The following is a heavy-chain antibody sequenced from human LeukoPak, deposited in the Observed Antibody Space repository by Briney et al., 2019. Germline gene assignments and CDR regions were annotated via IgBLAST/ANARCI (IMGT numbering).Heavy chain of an antibody. CDR1: GYSISSGYY. V-gene: IGHV4-38-2*01. J-gene: IGHJ3*02. CDR3: ARQRYSSSWYPSAFDI. Sequence: PETLSLTCAVSGYSISSGYYWGWIRQPPGKGLEWIGSIYHSGSTYYNPSLKSRVTISVDTSKNQFSLKLSSVTAADTAVYYCARQRYSSSWYPSAFDIWGQGTMVTVSS. D-gene: IGHD6-13*01. CDR2: IYHSGST.